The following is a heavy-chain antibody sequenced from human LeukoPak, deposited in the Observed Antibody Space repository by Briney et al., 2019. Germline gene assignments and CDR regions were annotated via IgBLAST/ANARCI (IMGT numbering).Heavy chain of an antibody. CDR1: GFTFSSYA. CDR3: AKVHYYDSSGYYYYYYGMDV. CDR2: ISGGGGST. D-gene: IGHD3-22*01. Sequence: GGSLRLSCAASGFTFSSYAMNWVRQAPGKGLEWVSGISGGGGSTYYADSVKGRFTISRDNSKNTLYLQMNSLRAEDTAVYYCAKVHYYDSSGYYYYYYGMDVWGQGTTVTVSS. V-gene: IGHV3-23*01. J-gene: IGHJ6*02.